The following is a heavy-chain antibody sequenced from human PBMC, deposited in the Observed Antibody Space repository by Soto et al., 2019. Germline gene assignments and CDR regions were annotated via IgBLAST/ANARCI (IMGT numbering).Heavy chain of an antibody. CDR3: GGDYKSRRLDYYGMDV. D-gene: IGHD4-17*01. CDR1: GGTFSSYA. CDR2: IIPIFGTA. Sequence: QVQLVQSGAEVKKPGSSVKVSCKASGGTFSSYAISWVRQAPGQGLEWMGGIIPIFGTANYAQKFQGRVTITADESTSTAYMELSSLRSEDTAVYCCGGDYKSRRLDYYGMDVWGQGTTVTVSS. V-gene: IGHV1-69*01. J-gene: IGHJ6*02.